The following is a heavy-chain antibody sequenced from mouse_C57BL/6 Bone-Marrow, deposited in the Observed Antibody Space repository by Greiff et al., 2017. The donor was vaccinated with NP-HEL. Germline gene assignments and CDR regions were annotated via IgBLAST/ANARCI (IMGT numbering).Heavy chain of an antibody. Sequence: EVKVVESGGGLVKPGGSLKLSCAASGFTFSSYAMSWVRQTPEKRLEWVATISDGGSYTYYPDNVKGRFTISRDNAKNNLYLQMSHLKSEDTAMYYCARDQDGYYAYYYAMDYWGQGTSVTVSS. D-gene: IGHD2-3*01. J-gene: IGHJ4*01. V-gene: IGHV5-4*01. CDR2: ISDGGSYT. CDR1: GFTFSSYA. CDR3: ARDQDGYYAYYYAMDY.